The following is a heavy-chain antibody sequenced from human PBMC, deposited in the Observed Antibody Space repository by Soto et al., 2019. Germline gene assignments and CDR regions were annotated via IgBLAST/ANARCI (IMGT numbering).Heavy chain of an antibody. D-gene: IGHD2-2*01. V-gene: IGHV3-33*01. CDR3: SRGGFYFSSTSCQLGDY. J-gene: IGHJ4*02. Sequence: QVQLVESGGGVVQPGRSLRLSCVASGFTFSSYGMHWVRQAPGKGLEWLAVVWYDGGNEYYADSVKGRFTISRDNAKNTLYLQMNSLRIDDTAVYYCSRGGFYFSSTSCQLGDYWGQGTLVTVSS. CDR1: GFTFSSYG. CDR2: VWYDGGNE.